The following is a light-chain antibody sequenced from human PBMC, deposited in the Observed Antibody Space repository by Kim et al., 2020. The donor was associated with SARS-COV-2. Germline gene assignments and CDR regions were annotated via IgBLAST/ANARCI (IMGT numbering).Light chain of an antibody. Sequence: SMNIACDGTSSDVGGYKYVSWYQQHPGKAPKLVIYEVSNRPSGVSNRFSGSKSGNTASLTISGLQAEDEADYYCSSYIRGSTNYVFGTGTKVTVL. V-gene: IGLV2-14*01. J-gene: IGLJ1*01. CDR2: EVS. CDR1: SSDVGGYKY. CDR3: SSYIRGSTNYV.